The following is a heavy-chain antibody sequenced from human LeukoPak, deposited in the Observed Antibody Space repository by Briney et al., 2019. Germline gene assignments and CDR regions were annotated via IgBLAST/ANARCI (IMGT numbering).Heavy chain of an antibody. Sequence: VTSVKVSCKASGYTFTGYYMHWVRQAPGQGLEWMGWINPNSGGTNYAQKFQGRVTMTRDTSISTAYMELSRLRSDDTAVYYCARVLRWELGGVNWFDPWGQGTLVTVSS. CDR2: INPNSGGT. D-gene: IGHD1-26*01. J-gene: IGHJ5*02. CDR3: ARVLRWELGGVNWFDP. CDR1: GYTFTGYY. V-gene: IGHV1-2*02.